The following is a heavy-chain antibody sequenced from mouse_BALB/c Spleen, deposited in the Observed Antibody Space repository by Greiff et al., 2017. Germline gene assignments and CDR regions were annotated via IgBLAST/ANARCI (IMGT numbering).Heavy chain of an antibody. CDR2: ISYSGST. D-gene: IGHD4-1*01. CDR3: AYWDWFGYFDY. CDR1: GYSITSDYA. J-gene: IGHJ2*01. Sequence: EVKLMESGPGLVKPSQSLSLTCTVTGYSITSDYAWNWIRQSPGNKLEWMGYISYSGSTSYNPSLKSRISITRDTSKNQFFLQLNSVTTEDTATYYCAYWDWFGYFDYWGQGTTLTVSS. V-gene: IGHV3-2*02.